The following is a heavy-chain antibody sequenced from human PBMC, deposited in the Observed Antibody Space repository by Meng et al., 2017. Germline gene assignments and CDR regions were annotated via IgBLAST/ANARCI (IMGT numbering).Heavy chain of an antibody. CDR3: ARVPLSYYYDSSGYYYYFDY. V-gene: IGHV3-21*01. D-gene: IGHD3-22*01. Sequence: GEALKISCAASGFTFSSYSMNWVRQAPGKGLEWVSSISSSSSYIYYADSVKGRFTISRDNAKNSLYLQMNSLRVEDTAVYYCARVPLSYYYDSSGYYYYFDYWGQGTLVTVSS. J-gene: IGHJ4*02. CDR1: GFTFSSYS. CDR2: ISSSSSYI.